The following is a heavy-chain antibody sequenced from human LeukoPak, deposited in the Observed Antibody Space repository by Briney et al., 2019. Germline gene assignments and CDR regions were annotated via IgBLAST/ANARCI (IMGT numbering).Heavy chain of an antibody. CDR3: AKDEVFSSAWYFDY. CDR2: IRSDGSIK. J-gene: IGHJ4*02. V-gene: IGHV3-30*02. Sequence: GGSLRLSCAGSGFTFSRYGMHWVRQAPGKGLEWVAFIRSDGSIKYYTESVKGRFTISRDNSKNTLYLQMNSLRAEDTAVYYCAKDEVFSSAWYFDYWGQGTLVTVSS. CDR1: GFTFSRYG. D-gene: IGHD6-19*01.